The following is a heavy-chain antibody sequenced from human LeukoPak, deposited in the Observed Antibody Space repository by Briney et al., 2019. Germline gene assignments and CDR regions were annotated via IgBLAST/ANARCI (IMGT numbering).Heavy chain of an antibody. Sequence: PSETLSLTCTVSGGSISSYYWSWIRQPPGKGLEWIGYIYYSGSTNYNPSLKSRVTISVDTSKNQFSLKLSSVTAADTAVYYCARGGYRRIDFDYWGQGTLVTVSS. V-gene: IGHV4-59*01. CDR2: IYYSGST. J-gene: IGHJ4*02. CDR1: GGSISSYY. CDR3: ARGGYRRIDFDY. D-gene: IGHD3-16*02.